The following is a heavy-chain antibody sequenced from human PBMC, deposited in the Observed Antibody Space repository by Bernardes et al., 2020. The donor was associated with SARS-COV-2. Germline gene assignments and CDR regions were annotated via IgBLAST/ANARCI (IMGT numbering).Heavy chain of an antibody. Sequence: SETLSLTCTVSGGSISSGGYYWSWIRQHPGKGLEWIGYIYYSGSTYYNPSLKSRVTISVDTSKNQFSLKLNSVTAADTAIYYCAGAGYCSGGYCYSGYFQHWGQGTLLTVSS. CDR3: AGAGYCSGGYCYSGYFQH. J-gene: IGHJ1*01. D-gene: IGHD2-15*01. CDR1: GGSISSGGYY. V-gene: IGHV4-31*03. CDR2: IYYSGST.